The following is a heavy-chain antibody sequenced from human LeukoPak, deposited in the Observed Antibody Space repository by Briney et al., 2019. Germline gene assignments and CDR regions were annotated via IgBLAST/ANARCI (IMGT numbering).Heavy chain of an antibody. Sequence: EASVKVSCKASGYTFTGYYLHWVRQAPGQGLEWMGWINPNSGGTNSAQKFQGRVIMTRDTSITTAYMELSRLGSDDTAVYYCARAPVSPVYDSIGYYYMDVWGEGTTVTVSS. CDR2: INPNSGGT. D-gene: IGHD3-22*01. CDR1: GYTFTGYY. CDR3: ARAPVSPVYDSIGYYYMDV. V-gene: IGHV1-2*02. J-gene: IGHJ6*03.